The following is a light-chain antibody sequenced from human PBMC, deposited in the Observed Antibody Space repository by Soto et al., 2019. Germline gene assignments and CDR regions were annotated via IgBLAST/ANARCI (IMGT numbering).Light chain of an antibody. CDR1: QSVSSTF. CDR3: QQYGASPPFT. Sequence: EIVLTQSPGTLSLSPGESATLSCRASQSVSSTFLAWYQQKPGQAPRLLIYGASARATGCPDRFSGSGSGTDFTLTIDRLEPEDFAVYYCQQYGASPPFTFGRGTKVEIK. J-gene: IGKJ2*01. CDR2: GAS. V-gene: IGKV3-20*01.